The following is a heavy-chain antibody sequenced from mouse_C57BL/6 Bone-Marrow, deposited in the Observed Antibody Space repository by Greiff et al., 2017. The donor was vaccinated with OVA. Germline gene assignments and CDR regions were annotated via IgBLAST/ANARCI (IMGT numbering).Heavy chain of an antibody. V-gene: IGHV1-66*01. CDR2: IYPGGVNT. Sequence: VQLQESGPELVKPGASVKLSCKASGYSFTIDYIHWVKQRPGQGLEWIGWIYPGGVNTKYNEKFKGKATLTADKSSSTADMQLSSLTSEDSAVYYCARSNYGGLAMYYWGQGTSVTVSS. CDR3: ARSNYGGLAMYY. J-gene: IGHJ4*01. D-gene: IGHD2-5*01. CDR1: GYSFTIDY.